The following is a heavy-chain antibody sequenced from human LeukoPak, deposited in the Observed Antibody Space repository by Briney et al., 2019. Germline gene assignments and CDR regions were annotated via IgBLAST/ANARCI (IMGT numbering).Heavy chain of an antibody. J-gene: IGHJ4*02. CDR2: IYHSGNT. CDR1: GGSLSSYY. V-gene: IGHV4-59*01. CDR3: ARGDCGGDCYSDY. D-gene: IGHD2-21*02. Sequence: PSETLSLTCTVSGGSLSSYYWSWIRQPPGKGLQWIGYIYHSGNTKYNPSLKSRVTISVDTSKNQFSLNLSSVTAADTAVYYCARGDCGGDCYSDYWGQGTLVTVSS.